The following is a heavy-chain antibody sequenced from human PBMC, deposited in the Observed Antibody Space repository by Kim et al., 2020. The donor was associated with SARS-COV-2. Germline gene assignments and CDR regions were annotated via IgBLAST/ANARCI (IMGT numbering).Heavy chain of an antibody. D-gene: IGHD1-1*01. CDR1: GGSVSGSF. Sequence: SETLSLTCAVSGGSVSGSFWSWIRQPPGKGLEWIGYVSYREGTNYNPSLKSRVTMSLDTSKNQFSLNLASVTAADTAVYYCARHLYLTTTATSDSYYYSGMDVWGRGTTVAVSS. CDR2: VSYREGT. V-gene: IGHV4-59*02. CDR3: ARHLYLTTTATSDSYYYSGMDV. J-gene: IGHJ6*02.